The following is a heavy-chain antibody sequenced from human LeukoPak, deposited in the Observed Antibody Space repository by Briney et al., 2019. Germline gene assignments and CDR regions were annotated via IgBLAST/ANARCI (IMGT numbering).Heavy chain of an antibody. D-gene: IGHD3-3*01. J-gene: IGHJ4*02. CDR2: ISNTSSIT. V-gene: IGHV3-48*04. CDR3: AKDEDDFWSGSFFDY. Sequence: PGGSLRLSCVASGFSFSSYSMNWIRQPPGKAPEWVAYISNTSSITQYADFVRGRFTISRDNAKNSLFMQMNSLRADDTAVYYCAKDEDDFWSGSFFDYWGQGTLVTVSS. CDR1: GFSFSSYS.